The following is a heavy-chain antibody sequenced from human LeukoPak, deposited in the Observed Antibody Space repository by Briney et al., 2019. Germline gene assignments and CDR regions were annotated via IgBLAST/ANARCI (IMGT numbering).Heavy chain of an antibody. Sequence: GGSLRLSCAASGFTFSSYWMHWVRQAPGKGLEWVSAISGSGGSTYYADSVKGRFTISRDNSKNTLYLQMNGLRAEDTAVYYCANLLERLGYWGQGTLVTVSS. CDR1: GFTFSSYW. D-gene: IGHD1-1*01. V-gene: IGHV3-23*01. CDR3: ANLLERLGY. J-gene: IGHJ4*02. CDR2: ISGSGGST.